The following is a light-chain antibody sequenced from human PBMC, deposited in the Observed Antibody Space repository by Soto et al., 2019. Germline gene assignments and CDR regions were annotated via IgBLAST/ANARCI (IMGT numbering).Light chain of an antibody. Sequence: QSVLTQPASVSGSPGQSITISCTGTSSDVDAYNFVSWYQQYPGKAPKVMIYEVNNRPSGVSNRFSGSKSGNTASLTISGLQAEDEADYYCSSFTRSSTYVFGSGTKVTVL. V-gene: IGLV2-14*01. CDR2: EVN. J-gene: IGLJ1*01. CDR1: SSDVDAYNF. CDR3: SSFTRSSTYV.